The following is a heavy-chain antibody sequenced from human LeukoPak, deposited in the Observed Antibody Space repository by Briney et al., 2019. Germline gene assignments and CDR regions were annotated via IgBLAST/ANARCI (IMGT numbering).Heavy chain of an antibody. V-gene: IGHV4-4*07. CDR3: ARHHYDHFGDYVSDY. J-gene: IGHJ4*02. CDR2: IYSAGTT. CDR1: GASISTYF. D-gene: IGHD4-17*01. Sequence: SETLSLTCTVSGASISTYFWTWIRQPAGKGLEWIGRIYSAGTTNYNPSLKSRVAMSVDTSKNQFSLRLSSVTAADTAVYYCARHHYDHFGDYVSDYWGQGILVTVSS.